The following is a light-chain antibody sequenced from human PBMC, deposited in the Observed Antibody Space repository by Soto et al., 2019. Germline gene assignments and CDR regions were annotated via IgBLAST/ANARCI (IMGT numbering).Light chain of an antibody. CDR2: LGS. CDR3: MQALQTPG. CDR1: QSLLHSNGYNY. V-gene: IGKV2-28*01. Sequence: DIVMTQSPLSLPVTPGEPASISCRSSQSLLHSNGYNYLDWYLQKPGQSPQLLIYLGSNRASGVPDRFSSSGSGTDFTLKISRVEAEDVGVYYCMQALQTPGFGPGTKVDIK. J-gene: IGKJ3*01.